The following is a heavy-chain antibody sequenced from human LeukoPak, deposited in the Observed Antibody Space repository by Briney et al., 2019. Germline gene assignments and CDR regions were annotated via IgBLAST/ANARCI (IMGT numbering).Heavy chain of an antibody. CDR2: ISSSSSYI. V-gene: IGHV3-21*04. Sequence: GGSLRLSCAASGFTFSSYGMHWVRQAPGKGLEWVSSISSSSSYIYYADSVKGRFTISRDNAKNSLYLQMNSLRAEDTAVYYCARGDVVALSYYHYMDVWGKGTTVTVSS. CDR1: GFTFSSYG. CDR3: ARGDVVALSYYHYMDV. D-gene: IGHD2-21*01. J-gene: IGHJ6*03.